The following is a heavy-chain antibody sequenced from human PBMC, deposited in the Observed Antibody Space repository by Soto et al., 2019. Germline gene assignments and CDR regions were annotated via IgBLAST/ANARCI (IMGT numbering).Heavy chain of an antibody. Sequence: VGSLRLSCSASGFTFSTSEMNWVRQAPGKGLEWISYISSIGSTIYYADSVKGRFTISRDNARNSLYLQMSSLRAEDTAVYYCAKGNSPVTVYWGQGSLVTVSS. CDR2: ISSIGSTI. J-gene: IGHJ4*02. V-gene: IGHV3-48*03. D-gene: IGHD3-16*02. CDR3: AKGNSPVTVY. CDR1: GFTFSTSE.